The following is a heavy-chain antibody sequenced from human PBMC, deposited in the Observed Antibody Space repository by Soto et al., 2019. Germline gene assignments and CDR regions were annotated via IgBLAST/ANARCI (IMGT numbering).Heavy chain of an antibody. CDR3: ARGRFNYYDLPPDWFDP. V-gene: IGHV4-4*07. Sequence: PSETLSLTCTVSGGSISSYYWSWIRQPSGKGLEWIGRIYTSGSTNYNPSLKSRVTMSVDTSKNQFSLKLSSVTAADTSVYYCARGRFNYYDLPPDWFDPWGQGTLVTVSS. J-gene: IGHJ5*02. CDR1: GGSISSYY. CDR2: IYTSGST. D-gene: IGHD3-22*01.